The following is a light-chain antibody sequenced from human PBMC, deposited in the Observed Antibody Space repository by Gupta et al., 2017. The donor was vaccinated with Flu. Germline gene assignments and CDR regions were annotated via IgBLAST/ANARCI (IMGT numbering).Light chain of an antibody. CDR1: NIGSKA. CDR3: QVWDSSSDHVG. CDR2: DDS. J-gene: IGLJ2*01. V-gene: IGLV3-21*02. Sequence: GGNNIGSKAVLWYQQKPGQAPVLIVNDDSDRPSGIPERFSGSNSGNTATLTITRVEAGDEADYYCQVWDSSSDHVGFGGGTKLTVL.